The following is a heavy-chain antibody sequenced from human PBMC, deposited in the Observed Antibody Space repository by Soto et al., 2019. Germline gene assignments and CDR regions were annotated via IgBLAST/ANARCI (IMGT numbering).Heavy chain of an antibody. CDR1: GGTFSSYA. CDR2: IIPIFGTA. J-gene: IGHJ6*02. V-gene: IGHV1-69*12. Sequence: QVQLVQSGAEVKKPGSSVKVSCKASGGTFSSYAISWVRQAPGQGLEWMGGIIPIFGTANYAQKFQGRVTLTADASTSTASMELSSLRSEDTAVYYCARDLNGDSPYSYYYGMDVWGQGTTVTVSS. D-gene: IGHD4-17*01. CDR3: ARDLNGDSPYSYYYGMDV.